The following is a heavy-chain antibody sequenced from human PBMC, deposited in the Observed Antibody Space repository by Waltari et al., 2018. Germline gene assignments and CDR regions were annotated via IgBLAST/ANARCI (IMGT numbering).Heavy chain of an antibody. CDR2: IASDGFNR. CDR3: ARLDY. Sequence: LEESGGSVVQPGGSLRLSCGGSGFTSNSSGMHGVRQAPGKGLEWVAGIASDGFNRNYGVSVKGRFTISRDNSKNTLYLQMNSLRTEDTAVYYCARLDYWGQGTLVTVSS. CDR1: GFTSNSSG. V-gene: IGHV3-30*03. J-gene: IGHJ4*02.